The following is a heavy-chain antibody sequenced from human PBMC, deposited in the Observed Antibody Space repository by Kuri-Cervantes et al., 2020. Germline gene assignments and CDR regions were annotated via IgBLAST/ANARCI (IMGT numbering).Heavy chain of an antibody. CDR2: INHSGST. CDR3: ARNPPTRYSYTPSMDYYYMDV. Sequence: SETLSLTCAVYGGSFSGYYWSWIRQPPGKGLEWIGEINHSGSTNYNPSLKSRVTISVDTSKNQFSLKLSFVTAADTAVYYCARNPPTRYSYTPSMDYYYMDVWGKGTTVTVSS. J-gene: IGHJ6*03. V-gene: IGHV4-34*01. D-gene: IGHD5-18*01. CDR1: GGSFSGYY.